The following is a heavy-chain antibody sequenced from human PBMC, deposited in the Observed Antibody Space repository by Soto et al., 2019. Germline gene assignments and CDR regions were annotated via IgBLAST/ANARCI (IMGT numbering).Heavy chain of an antibody. V-gene: IGHV3-33*03. J-gene: IGHJ4*02. CDR3: AKGKTSGWYYFDF. CDR1: GFTFTNYG. Sequence: QVQLVESGGGVVQPGTSLRLSCAASGFTFTNYGMHWVRQAPGKGLEWVAVVWYDGRDRYYADSVKGRFTISRDNSKNTVYLQMNSLRADDTAVYYCAKGKTSGWYYFDFWGQGTLVTVSS. CDR2: VWYDGRDR. D-gene: IGHD6-19*01.